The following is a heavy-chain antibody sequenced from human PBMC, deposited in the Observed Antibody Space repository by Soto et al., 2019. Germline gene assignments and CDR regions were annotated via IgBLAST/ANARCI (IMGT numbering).Heavy chain of an antibody. V-gene: IGHV3-23*01. CDR1: GFTFSSYA. J-gene: IGHJ6*03. D-gene: IGHD3-3*01. CDR3: AKDLYRVSNPLRFLEWSPRNYYYYYMDV. Sequence: GGSLRLSCAASGFTFSSYAMSWVRQAPGKGLEWVSAISGSGGSTYYADSVKGRFTISRDNSKNTLYLQMNSLRAEDTAVYYCAKDLYRVSNPLRFLEWSPRNYYYYYMDVWGKGTTVTVSS. CDR2: ISGSGGST.